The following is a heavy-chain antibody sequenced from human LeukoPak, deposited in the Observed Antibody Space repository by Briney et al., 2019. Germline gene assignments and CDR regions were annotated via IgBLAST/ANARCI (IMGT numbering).Heavy chain of an antibody. CDR1: GGSISGSNYY. Sequence: SETLSLTCTVSGGSISGSNYYWRWIRQPPGKGLEWIGEINHSGSTNYNPSLKSRVTISVDTSKNQFSLKLSSVTAADTAVYYCARGRRSSSWYPYYYYGMDVWGQGTTVTVSS. CDR2: INHSGST. D-gene: IGHD6-13*01. V-gene: IGHV4-39*07. CDR3: ARGRRSSSWYPYYYYGMDV. J-gene: IGHJ6*02.